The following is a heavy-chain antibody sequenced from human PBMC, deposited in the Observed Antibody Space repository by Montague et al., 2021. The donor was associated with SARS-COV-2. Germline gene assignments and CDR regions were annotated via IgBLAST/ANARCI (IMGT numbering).Heavy chain of an antibody. Sequence: SETLSPTCSVSGGSIGSYYWSWLRQPPGKGLEWIGHIHYSGSNVYSPSFKSRVTISIDTPKNQFSLKLSSVTAADTAVYYCARSLDPSGTYYLPYWGQGTLVTVSS. CDR2: IHYSGSN. CDR3: ARSLDPSGTYYLPY. J-gene: IGHJ4*02. CDR1: GGSIGSYY. D-gene: IGHD3-10*01. V-gene: IGHV4-59*01.